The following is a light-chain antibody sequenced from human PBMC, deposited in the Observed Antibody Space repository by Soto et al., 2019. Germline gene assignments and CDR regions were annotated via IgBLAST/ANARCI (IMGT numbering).Light chain of an antibody. Sequence: EFVLTQSPGTLSLSPGEGATLSCRASQSVSSSYLAWYQQKPGQAPRLLFYGASSRATGIPDRFSGSGSGTDFTLTISRLEPEAFAVYYCQHYGSSTMYTFGQGTKLEIK. CDR3: QHYGSSTMYT. CDR1: QSVSSSY. CDR2: GAS. J-gene: IGKJ2*01. V-gene: IGKV3-20*01.